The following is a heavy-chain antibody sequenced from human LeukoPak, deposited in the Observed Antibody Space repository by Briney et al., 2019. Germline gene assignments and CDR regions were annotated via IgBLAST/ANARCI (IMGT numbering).Heavy chain of an antibody. J-gene: IGHJ4*02. D-gene: IGHD6-13*01. CDR2: ISAYNDNT. Sequence: ASVKVSCKASGYTFTSYGISWVRQAPGQGLEWMAWISAYNDNTNYAQKFQGRVTMTTDTSTSTAYMELRSLRSDDTAVYYCARDPYSSSWYSNPNFDYWGQETLVTVSS. CDR3: ARDPYSSSWYSNPNFDY. CDR1: GYTFTSYG. V-gene: IGHV1-18*01.